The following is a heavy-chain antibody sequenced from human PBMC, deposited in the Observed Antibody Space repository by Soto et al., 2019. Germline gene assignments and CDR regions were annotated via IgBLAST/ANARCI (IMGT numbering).Heavy chain of an antibody. CDR1: GGPISSGDHY. J-gene: IGHJ4*02. CDR3: ARGRGYSYGIDY. CDR2: ISYGGTT. V-gene: IGHV4-30-4*01. D-gene: IGHD5-18*01. Sequence: QVQLQESGPGLVKPSQTLSLTCTVSGGPISSGDHYWSWIRQPPGKGLESIVYISYGGTTYYNPSRQSRITISVDTSKNQVALKLSSVTAADTAIYYCARGRGYSYGIDYWGQGTLVTVSS.